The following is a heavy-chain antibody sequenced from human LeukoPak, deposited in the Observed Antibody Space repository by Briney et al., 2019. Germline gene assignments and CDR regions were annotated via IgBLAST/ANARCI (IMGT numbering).Heavy chain of an antibody. CDR3: ARVSRGRYSPWLL. Sequence: ASVKVSYKDSGYTFNDYYMHWLQQAPGQGLEWMGWINPSSSGTNFARKFQGRVSMSSDTSISTVNVELTRLRFDDTAMYYCARVSRGRYSPWLLWGQGTLVTVSS. CDR2: INPSSSGT. CDR1: GYTFNDYY. J-gene: IGHJ4*02. D-gene: IGHD5-12*01. V-gene: IGHV1-2*02.